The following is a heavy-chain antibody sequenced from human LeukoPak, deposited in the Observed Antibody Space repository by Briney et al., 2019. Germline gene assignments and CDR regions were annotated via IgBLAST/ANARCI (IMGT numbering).Heavy chain of an antibody. V-gene: IGHV1-2*02. CDR2: INPNSGGT. J-gene: IGHJ4*02. Sequence: ASVKVSCKAAGYTFTGYYMHWVRQAPGQGLEWMGWINPNSGGTNYAQKFQGRGTLTRDTSINTASMELSRLRSYGTAVYYCARRYFVSGSYYTDYGGQGTLVTVSS. CDR1: GYTFTGYY. CDR3: ARRYFVSGSYYTDY. D-gene: IGHD3-10*01.